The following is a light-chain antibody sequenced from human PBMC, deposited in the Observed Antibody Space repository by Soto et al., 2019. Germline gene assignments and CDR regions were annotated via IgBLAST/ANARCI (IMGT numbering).Light chain of an antibody. V-gene: IGKV1-39*01. CDR1: QTITTY. CDR3: QQSYSTPRA. CDR2: NAS. Sequence: DIQMTQSPSSLSASVGDRVTITCRASQTITTYLNWYQQKAGQAPKLLIYNASRLQSGVPSRFSGSGSGTDVTLTISRLQPEDFATYYGQQSYSTPRAFGQGTRVEIK. J-gene: IGKJ1*01.